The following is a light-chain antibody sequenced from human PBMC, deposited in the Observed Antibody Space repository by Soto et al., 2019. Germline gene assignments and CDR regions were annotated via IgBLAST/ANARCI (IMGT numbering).Light chain of an antibody. CDR3: SSYGGSNNVL. CDR1: SSDVGGYNY. CDR2: EVS. J-gene: IGLJ2*01. Sequence: QSVLTQPPSASGSPGQSVTISCTGTSSDVGGYNYVSWYQQYPGKAPTLMIYEVSKRPSGVPDRFSGSKSGNTASLTVSGLQAEDEADYYCSSYGGSNNVLFGGGTKVTV. V-gene: IGLV2-8*01.